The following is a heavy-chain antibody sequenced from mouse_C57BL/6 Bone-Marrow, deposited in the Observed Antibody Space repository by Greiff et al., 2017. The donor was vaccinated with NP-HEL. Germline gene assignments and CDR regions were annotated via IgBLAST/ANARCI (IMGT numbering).Heavy chain of an antibody. Sequence: QVQLQHPGAELVKPGASVKMSCKASGYTFTSYWITWVKQRPGQGLEWIGDIYPGSGSTNYNEKFKSKATLTVDTSSSTAYMQLSSLTSEDSAVYYCAREDSSGYGFAYWGQGTLVTVSA. CDR3: AREDSSGYGFAY. V-gene: IGHV1-55*01. D-gene: IGHD3-2*02. CDR2: IYPGSGST. J-gene: IGHJ3*01. CDR1: GYTFTSYW.